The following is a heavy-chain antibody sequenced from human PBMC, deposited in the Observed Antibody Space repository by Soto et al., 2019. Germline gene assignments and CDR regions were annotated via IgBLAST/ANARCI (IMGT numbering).Heavy chain of an antibody. Sequence: QVQLVQSGAEVKKPGASVKVSCKASGYTFTSYGISWVRQAPGQGLEWMGWISAYNGNTNYAQKLQGRVTMTTDTSRRTAYMELGSLGSDATAVDYGARVGGHYYESSGYGRYWGQGTLVTVSS. CDR3: ARVGGHYYESSGYGRY. V-gene: IGHV1-18*01. CDR2: ISAYNGNT. D-gene: IGHD3-22*01. J-gene: IGHJ4*02. CDR1: GYTFTSYG.